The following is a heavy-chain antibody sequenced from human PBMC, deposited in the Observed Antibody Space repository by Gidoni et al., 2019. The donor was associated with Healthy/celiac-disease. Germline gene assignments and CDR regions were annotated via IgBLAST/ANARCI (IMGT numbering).Heavy chain of an antibody. CDR2: IWYDGSNK. D-gene: IGHD1-26*01. CDR1: GFTFRSYG. V-gene: IGHV3-33*01. Sequence: QVQLVESGGGVVQPGRSLRLACAASGFTFRSYGMHWVRQAPGKGLEWVAVIWYDGSNKYYADSVKGRFTISRDNSKNTLYLQMNSLRAEDTAVYYCARDSDKIVGATFDYWGQGTLVTVSS. CDR3: ARDSDKIVGATFDY. J-gene: IGHJ4*02.